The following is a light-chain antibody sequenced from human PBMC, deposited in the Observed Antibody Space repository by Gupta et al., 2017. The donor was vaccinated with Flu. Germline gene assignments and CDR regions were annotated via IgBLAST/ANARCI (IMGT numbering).Light chain of an antibody. Sequence: TYVSLYHQPPGKAPNLMIYEVSNRPSGISNRFSGSKSGSTASLTISGLQAEDEGNYYCSSYAGSYTWVFGGGTKLTVL. V-gene: IGLV2-11*03. CDR1: TY. CDR2: EVS. CDR3: SSYAGSYTWV. J-gene: IGLJ3*02.